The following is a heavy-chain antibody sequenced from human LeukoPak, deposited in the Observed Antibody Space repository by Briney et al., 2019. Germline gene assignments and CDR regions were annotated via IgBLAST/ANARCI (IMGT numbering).Heavy chain of an antibody. Sequence: QSGGSLRLSCAASGFTFSHFWMSWVRQAPGKGLEWVAYIKETGSETYYVDSVKGRFTITRDNTRNSLFLQMYSLRAEDTAVYFCAREDGYCSGGNCYSYFDSWGQGTLVTVSS. CDR3: AREDGYCSGGNCYSYFDS. V-gene: IGHV3-7*01. CDR1: GFTFSHFW. CDR2: IKETGSET. D-gene: IGHD2-15*01. J-gene: IGHJ4*02.